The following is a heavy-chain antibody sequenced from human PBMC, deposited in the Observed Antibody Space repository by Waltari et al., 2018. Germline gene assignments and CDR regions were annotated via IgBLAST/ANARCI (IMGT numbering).Heavy chain of an antibody. V-gene: IGHV3-48*03. J-gene: IGHJ6*02. Sequence: VESGGGWVQPGGSLRLSGAASGFSVGSYEVNWVRQAPGKGLEWISYISESGHSTFYADSVKGRFTVSRDNAKNSLHLQMNSLRAEDSATYYCARDGRGPGLTKVDVWGQGTTVTVSS. CDR1: GFSVGSYE. CDR3: ARDGRGPGLTKVDV. CDR2: ISESGHST. D-gene: IGHD2-21*01.